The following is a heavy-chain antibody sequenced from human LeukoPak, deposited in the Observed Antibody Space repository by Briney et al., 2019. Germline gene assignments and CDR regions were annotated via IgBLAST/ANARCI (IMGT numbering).Heavy chain of an antibody. V-gene: IGHV4-59*08. J-gene: IGHJ4*02. CDR1: GGSISSYY. CDR3: ARLSGLPDY. CDR2: IYYSGST. Sequence: SETLPLTCTVSGGSISSYYWSWIRQPPGKGLEWIGYIYYSGSTNYNPSLKSRVTISVDTSKNQFSPKLSSVTAADTAVYYCARLSGLPDYWGQGTLVTVSS. D-gene: IGHD3-10*01.